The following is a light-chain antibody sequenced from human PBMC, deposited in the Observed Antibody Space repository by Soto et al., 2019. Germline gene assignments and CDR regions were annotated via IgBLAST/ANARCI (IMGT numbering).Light chain of an antibody. Sequence: EIVLTQSPGTLSLSPGERATLSCRASQSVRNNYLAWYQQKPGQAPRLLIYGASSRATGIPARFSGSGSGTDFTLTVSRLEPEDFAVYYCQQYDTSPWTFGQGTKVEIK. CDR1: QSVRNNY. CDR2: GAS. CDR3: QQYDTSPWT. V-gene: IGKV3-20*01. J-gene: IGKJ1*01.